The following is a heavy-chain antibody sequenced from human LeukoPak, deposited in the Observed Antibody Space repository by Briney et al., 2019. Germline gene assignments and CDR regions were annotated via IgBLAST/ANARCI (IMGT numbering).Heavy chain of an antibody. CDR2: TNHSGST. CDR1: GGSFSGYY. CDR3: ARGRHFNH. J-gene: IGHJ4*02. Sequence: SETLSLTCAVYGGSFSGYYWSWIRQPPGKGLEWIGETNHSGSTNYNPSLKSRVTISVDTSKNQFSLKLSSVTAADTAVYYCARGRHFNHWGQGTLVTVSS. V-gene: IGHV4-34*01.